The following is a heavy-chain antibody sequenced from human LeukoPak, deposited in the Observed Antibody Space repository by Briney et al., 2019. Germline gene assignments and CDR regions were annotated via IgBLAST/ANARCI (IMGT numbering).Heavy chain of an antibody. CDR3: AGGHYPLEY. J-gene: IGHJ4*02. V-gene: IGHV4-59*01. Sequence: SETLSLTCSVSGGSINSGYWSWIPQPTERALECIGLLYPSGSTNYNPSLKSRVTISVDTSKTQFSLKLSSMTAADTAVYYCAGGHYPLEYWGQGTLVTVSS. CDR1: GGSINSGY. CDR2: LYPSGST. D-gene: IGHD1-26*01.